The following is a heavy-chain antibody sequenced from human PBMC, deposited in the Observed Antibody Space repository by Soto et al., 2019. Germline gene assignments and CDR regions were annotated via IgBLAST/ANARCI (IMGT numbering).Heavy chain of an antibody. CDR1: VCTFSSYA. CDR2: IIPIFGTA. J-gene: IGHJ6*02. CDR3: ARDRITIFGVVTRNYYYGMDV. V-gene: IGHV1-69*13. Sequence: GASVKVSCKASVCTFSSYAISWVRQAPGQGLEWMGGIIPIFGTANYAQKFQGRVTITADESTSTAYMELSSLRSEDTAVYYCARDRITIFGVVTRNYYYGMDVWGQGTTVTVSS. D-gene: IGHD3-3*01.